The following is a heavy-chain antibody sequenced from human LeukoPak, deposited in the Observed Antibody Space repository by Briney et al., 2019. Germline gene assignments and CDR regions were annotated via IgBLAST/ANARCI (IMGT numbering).Heavy chain of an antibody. CDR3: ARDYPDHYSNYLPQYFDY. Sequence: PGGSPRLSCAASGFTFSSYSMNWVRQAPGKGLEWVANIKQDGSEKYYVDSVKGRFTISRDNAKNSLYLQMNSLRAEDTAVYYCARDYPDHYSNYLPQYFDYWGQGTLVTVSS. V-gene: IGHV3-7*01. CDR2: IKQDGSEK. J-gene: IGHJ4*02. D-gene: IGHD4-11*01. CDR1: GFTFSSYS.